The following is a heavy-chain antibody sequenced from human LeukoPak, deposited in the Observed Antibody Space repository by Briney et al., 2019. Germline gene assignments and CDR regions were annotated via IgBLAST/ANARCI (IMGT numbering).Heavy chain of an antibody. J-gene: IGHJ4*02. CDR1: GFTVKNNY. V-gene: IGHV4-4*02. Sequence: PGGSLRLSCGASGFTVKNNYMNWVRQPPGKGLEWIGEIFHSGSTNYNPSLKSRVTISVDKSKNQFSLKLSSVTAADTAVYYCARNPVYWGQGTLVTVSS. CDR2: IFHSGST. CDR3: ARNPVY.